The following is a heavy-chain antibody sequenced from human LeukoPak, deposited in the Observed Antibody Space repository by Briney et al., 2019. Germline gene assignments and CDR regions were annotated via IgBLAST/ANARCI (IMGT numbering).Heavy chain of an antibody. J-gene: IGHJ4*02. D-gene: IGHD6-19*01. CDR2: IHYSGST. V-gene: IGHV4-31*03. Sequence: SETLSLTCTVSGGSISSSDYYWIWVRQLPGEGLEWIGFIHYSGSTFYNPPIKSRVTISVDTSKNQLSLKLNSVTAADTAVYYCATTAGLPTQKQYFDYWGQGTLVTVSS. CDR1: GGSISSSDYY. CDR3: ATTAGLPTQKQYFDY.